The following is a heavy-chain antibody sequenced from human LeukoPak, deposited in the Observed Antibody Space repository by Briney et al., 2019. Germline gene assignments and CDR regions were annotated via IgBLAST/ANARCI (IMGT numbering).Heavy chain of an antibody. J-gene: IGHJ4*02. D-gene: IGHD6-13*01. CDR3: AREPRSSSWYRGAGDY. V-gene: IGHV4-39*07. CDR2: IYYTGAT. CDR1: GGSISSSIYY. Sequence: PSETLSLTCTVSGGSISSSIYYWGWIRQPPGKGLQWIGSIYYTGATYYNPSLKSRVTISVDTSKNQFSLKLSSVTAADTAVYYCAREPRSSSWYRGAGDYWGQGTLVTVSS.